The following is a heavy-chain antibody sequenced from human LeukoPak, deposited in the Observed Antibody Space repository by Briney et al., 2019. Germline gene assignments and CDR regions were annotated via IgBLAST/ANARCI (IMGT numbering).Heavy chain of an antibody. Sequence: ASVKVSCKASGYTFTGYYMHWVRQAPGQGLEWMGWINPNSGGTNYAQKFQGRVTMTRDTSISTGYMELSRLRSDDTAVYYCARVPGGVTTWFDPWGQGTLVTVSS. V-gene: IGHV1-2*02. CDR1: GYTFTGYY. D-gene: IGHD3-16*01. J-gene: IGHJ5*02. CDR2: INPNSGGT. CDR3: ARVPGGVTTWFDP.